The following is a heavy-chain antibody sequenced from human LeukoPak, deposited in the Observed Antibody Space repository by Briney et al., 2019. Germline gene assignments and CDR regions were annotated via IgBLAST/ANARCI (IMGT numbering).Heavy chain of an antibody. CDR3: AVELAGVDY. V-gene: IGHV4-34*01. D-gene: IGHD6-19*01. Sequence: SETLSLTCAVYGGSFSGYYWSWIRQPPGKGLEWIGEINHSGSTNYNPSLKSRVTISVDTSKSQFSLKLSSVTAADTAVYYCAVELAGVDYWGQGTLVTVSS. CDR1: GGSFSGYY. J-gene: IGHJ4*02. CDR2: INHSGST.